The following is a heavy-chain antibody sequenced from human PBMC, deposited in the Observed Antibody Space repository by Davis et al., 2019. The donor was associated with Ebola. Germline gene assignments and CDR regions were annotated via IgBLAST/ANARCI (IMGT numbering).Heavy chain of an antibody. Sequence: GESLKISCAASGFTFNRYDMHWVRQATGKGLEWVSAIGTAGDTYYPGSVKGRFTISRDNSKNTLYLQMNSLRAEDTAVYYCARGGCSSTSCRPYYYYYMDVWGKGTTVTVSS. D-gene: IGHD2-2*01. CDR3: ARGGCSSTSCRPYYYYYMDV. CDR2: IGTAGDT. J-gene: IGHJ6*03. CDR1: GFTFNRYD. V-gene: IGHV3-13*01.